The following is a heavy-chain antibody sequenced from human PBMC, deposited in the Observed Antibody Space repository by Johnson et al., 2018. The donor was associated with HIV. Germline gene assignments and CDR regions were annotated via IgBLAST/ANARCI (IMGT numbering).Heavy chain of an antibody. J-gene: IGHJ6*02. CDR2: ISWNSGSI. CDR1: GFTFDDYG. D-gene: IGHD3-16*01. CDR3: AREGAWGVRPGAVDI. V-gene: IGHV3-9*01. Sequence: VQLVESGGGLVQPGRSLRLSCVTSGFTFDDYGMHWVRQAAGKGLEWVSGISWNSGSIAYGDSVKGRFTISRDNAKNSVYVQMNSLRAEDTALYYCAREGAWGVRPGAVDIWGQGTTVTVSS.